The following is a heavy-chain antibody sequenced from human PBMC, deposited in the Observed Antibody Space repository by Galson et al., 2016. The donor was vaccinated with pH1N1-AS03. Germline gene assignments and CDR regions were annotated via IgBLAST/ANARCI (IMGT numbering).Heavy chain of an antibody. V-gene: IGHV1-18*04. D-gene: IGHD2-15*01. Sequence: SVKVSCKASGYTFSNFGMSWVRQAPGQGLEWMGWINPQNGNTQYAQRREGRVTMTTDTSTSTAYMELWSLTYDDTAVYYCARAAPFDPWGQGTLVIVSS. J-gene: IGHJ5*02. CDR3: ARAAPFDP. CDR2: INPQNGNT. CDR1: GYTFSNFG.